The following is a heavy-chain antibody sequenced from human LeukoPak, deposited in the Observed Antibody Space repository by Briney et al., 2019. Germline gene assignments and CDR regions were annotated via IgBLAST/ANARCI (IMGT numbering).Heavy chain of an antibody. CDR2: IYSGGST. CDR1: GFTVSSNY. D-gene: IGHD3-10*01. Sequence: PGGSLRLSCAASGFTVSSNYMSWVRQAPGKGLEWVSVIYSGGSTYCADSVKGRFTISRDNFKNTLYLQKNSLRAENTAVYYCARRFTMVRGVIIDDFAFDIWGQGTMVTVSS. J-gene: IGHJ3*02. V-gene: IGHV3-66*04. CDR3: ARRFTMVRGVIIDDFAFDI.